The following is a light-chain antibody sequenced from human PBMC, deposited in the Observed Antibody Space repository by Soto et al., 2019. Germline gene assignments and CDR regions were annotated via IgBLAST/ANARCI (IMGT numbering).Light chain of an antibody. CDR1: QSVSSN. CDR3: QQYNDWSYT. Sequence: ELVMTQSPATLSVSPGERATLSCRASQSVSSNLAWYQQKPGQAPRLLIYGASTRATGIPARFSGSGSETEFTLTISSLQSEDCAVYYCQQYNDWSYTFGQGTK. J-gene: IGKJ2*01. V-gene: IGKV3-15*01. CDR2: GAS.